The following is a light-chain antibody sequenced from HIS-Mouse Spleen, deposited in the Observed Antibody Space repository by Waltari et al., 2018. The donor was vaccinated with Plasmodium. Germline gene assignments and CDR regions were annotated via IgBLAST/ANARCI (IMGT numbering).Light chain of an antibody. Sequence: QSALTQPASVSASPGQSLTISCTGNSSDVGSYNLVSWYQQHPGKAPKLMIYEGSKRPSGVSNRFSGSKSGNTASLTISGLQAEDEADYYCCSYAGSSTFVVFGGGTKLTVL. J-gene: IGLJ2*01. CDR3: CSYAGSSTFVV. V-gene: IGLV2-23*03. CDR2: EGS. CDR1: SSDVGSYNL.